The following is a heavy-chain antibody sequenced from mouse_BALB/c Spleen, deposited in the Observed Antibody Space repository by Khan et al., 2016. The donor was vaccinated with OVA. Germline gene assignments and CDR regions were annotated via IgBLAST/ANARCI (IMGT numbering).Heavy chain of an antibody. CDR1: GYTFTTAG. Sequence: QIQLVQSGPELKKPGETVRISCKASGYTFTTAGMQWVQKMPGKGLKWIGWINTHSGVPKYAEDFKGRFVFSLETSASTAYLQITNLQNEDTATYCCARGGAAFYRNDGGAMDSWGQGTSVTVSS. D-gene: IGHD2-14*01. V-gene: IGHV9-4*02. J-gene: IGHJ4*01. CDR2: INTHSGVP. CDR3: ARGGAAFYRNDGGAMDS.